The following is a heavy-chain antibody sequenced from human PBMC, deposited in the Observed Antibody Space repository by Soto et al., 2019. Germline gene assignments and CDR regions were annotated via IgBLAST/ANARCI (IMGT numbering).Heavy chain of an antibody. Sequence: PSETLSLTCAVSGGSISSSNWWSWVRQPPGKGLEWIGEIYHSGSTNYNPSLKSRVTISVDKSKNQFSLKLSSVTAADTAVYYCERGSCSGGSCYLFDYWGQGTLVTVSS. CDR2: IYHSGST. J-gene: IGHJ4*02. V-gene: IGHV4-4*02. CDR1: GGSISSSNW. CDR3: ERGSCSGGSCYLFDY. D-gene: IGHD2-15*01.